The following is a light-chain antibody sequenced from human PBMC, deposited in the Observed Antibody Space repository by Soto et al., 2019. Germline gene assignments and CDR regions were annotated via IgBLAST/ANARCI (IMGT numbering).Light chain of an antibody. J-gene: IGKJ1*01. CDR3: QHYNHWLWT. CDR1: QSVSSN. V-gene: IGKV3-15*01. CDR2: GAS. Sequence: EIVMTQSPTILSVSPGERATLSCRASQSVSSNLAWYQQKPGQAPRLLIYGASTRATGIPARFSGSGSGTEFTLTISSLQSEDSAVYYCQHYNHWLWTFGQGTKVDIK.